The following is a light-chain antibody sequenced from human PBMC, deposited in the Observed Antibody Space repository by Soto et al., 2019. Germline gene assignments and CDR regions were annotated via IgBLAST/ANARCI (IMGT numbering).Light chain of an antibody. Sequence: EIVLTQSPATLSLSPGERATLSCRASQSVSSYLAWYQQKPGQAPGLLIYDASNRATGIPARFSGSGSGTDFTLTISRLEPEDFAVYYCQQYGSSPQTFGQGTKVDIK. J-gene: IGKJ1*01. CDR3: QQYGSSPQT. V-gene: IGKV3-20*01. CDR2: DAS. CDR1: QSVSSY.